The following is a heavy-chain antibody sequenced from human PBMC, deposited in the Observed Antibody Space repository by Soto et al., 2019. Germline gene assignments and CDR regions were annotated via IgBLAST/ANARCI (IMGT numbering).Heavy chain of an antibody. CDR3: ARVGPDYYDSSGSGFDY. D-gene: IGHD3-22*01. J-gene: IGHJ4*02. Sequence: QVQLQESGPGLVKPSQTLSLTCTVSGGSISSGGYYWSWIRQHSGKGLEWIGYIYYSGSTYYNPSLNSRVTLSVDTSKNQFSLKLSSVNAADTAVYYCARVGPDYYDSSGSGFDYWGQGTLVTVSS. CDR1: GGSISSGGYY. V-gene: IGHV4-31*03. CDR2: IYYSGST.